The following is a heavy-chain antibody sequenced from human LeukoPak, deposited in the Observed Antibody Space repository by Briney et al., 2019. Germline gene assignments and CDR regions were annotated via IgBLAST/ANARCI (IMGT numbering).Heavy chain of an antibody. D-gene: IGHD5-12*01. CDR2: IYHSGST. CDR1: GGSISSGGYS. J-gene: IGHJ3*02. Sequence: SQTLSLTCAVSGGSISSGGYSWRWIRQPPGKGLEWIGYIYHSGSTYYNPSLKSRVTISVDRSKNQFSLKLSSVTAADTAVYYCARGEGGYDYGNAFDIWGQGTMVTVSS. CDR3: ARGEGGYDYGNAFDI. V-gene: IGHV4-30-2*01.